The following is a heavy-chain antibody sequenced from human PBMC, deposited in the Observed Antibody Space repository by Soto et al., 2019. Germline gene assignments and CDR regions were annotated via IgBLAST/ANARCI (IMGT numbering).Heavy chain of an antibody. D-gene: IGHD6-19*01. Sequence: ASVKVSCKASEYTFTGYYMHWVRQAPGQGLEWMGWINPNSGGTNYAQKFQGWVTMTRDTSISTAYMELSRLRSDDTAVYYCARGLELGIVVAYGYWGQVTLVTV. CDR3: ARGLELGIVVAYGY. CDR1: EYTFTGYY. J-gene: IGHJ4*02. CDR2: INPNSGGT. V-gene: IGHV1-2*04.